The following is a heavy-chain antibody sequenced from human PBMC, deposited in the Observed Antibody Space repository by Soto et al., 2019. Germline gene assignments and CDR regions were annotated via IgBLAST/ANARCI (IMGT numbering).Heavy chain of an antibody. D-gene: IGHD5-18*01. CDR2: ITSSGSTT. CDR3: VRERYSYGPYYFDY. Sequence: GFLRLSCAASGFTFSDYYMSWIRQAPGKGLEWVSSITSSGSTTYYTDSVKGRFTISRDNAKNSLYLQMNSLRAEDTAVYYCVRERYSYGPYYFDYWGQGTLVTVSS. V-gene: IGHV3-11*01. J-gene: IGHJ4*02. CDR1: GFTFSDYY.